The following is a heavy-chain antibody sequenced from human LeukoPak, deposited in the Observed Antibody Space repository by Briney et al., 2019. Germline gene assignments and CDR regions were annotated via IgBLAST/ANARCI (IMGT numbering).Heavy chain of an antibody. CDR1: GYTFTGYY. V-gene: IGHV1-2*04. J-gene: IGHJ6*04. Sequence: ASVKVSCKASGYTFTGYYMHWVRQVPGQGLEWMGWINPNSGGTNYAQKFQGWVTMTRDTSISTAYMELSRLRSDDTAVYYCARAKSSYYCSSTSCYYYYYGMDVWGKGTTVTVSS. CDR2: INPNSGGT. D-gene: IGHD2-2*01. CDR3: ARAKSSYYCSSTSCYYYYYGMDV.